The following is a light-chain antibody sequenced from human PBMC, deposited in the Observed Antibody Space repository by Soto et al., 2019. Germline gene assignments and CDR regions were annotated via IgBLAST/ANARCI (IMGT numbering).Light chain of an antibody. V-gene: IGKV3-20*01. CDR2: GAS. CDR3: HHYGDSPPET. Sequence: EIVLTQSPGTLSSFPGERATLSCRASQSIYSRYLAWYQQRPGQPPRLLIHGASTRAAGISDRFSGSGSGTDFTLTISRLEPEDFAVYYCHHYGDSPPETFGQGTRVDIK. CDR1: QSIYSRY. J-gene: IGKJ1*01.